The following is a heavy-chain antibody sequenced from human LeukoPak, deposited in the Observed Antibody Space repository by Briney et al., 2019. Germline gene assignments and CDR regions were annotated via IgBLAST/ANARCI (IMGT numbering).Heavy chain of an antibody. CDR1: GFTFSSYE. V-gene: IGHV3-48*03. J-gene: IGHJ6*04. CDR3: AELGITMIGGV. CDR2: ISSSGTTI. Sequence: GGSLRLSCAASGFTFSSYEMNWVRQAPGKGLEWVSYISSSGTTIYYADSVKGRFTISRDNAKNSLYLQMNSLRADDTAVYYCAELGITMIGGVWGKGTTVTISS. D-gene: IGHD3-10*02.